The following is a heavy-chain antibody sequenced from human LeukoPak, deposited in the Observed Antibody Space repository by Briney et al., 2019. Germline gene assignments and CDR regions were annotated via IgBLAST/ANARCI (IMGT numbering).Heavy chain of an antibody. CDR1: GFTGSTYY. D-gene: IGHD2-2*01. CDR2: IYSGGST. Sequence: GGSLRLSCAASGFTGSTYYMTWVRQAPGKGLECVSVIYSGGSTYYADSVKGRFTVSRDNSKNTLYLQMNSLRAEDTAMYYCERGLGYCTSTTCLLPFDYWGQGTLVTVSS. V-gene: IGHV3-53*01. CDR3: ERGLGYCTSTTCLLPFDY. J-gene: IGHJ4*02.